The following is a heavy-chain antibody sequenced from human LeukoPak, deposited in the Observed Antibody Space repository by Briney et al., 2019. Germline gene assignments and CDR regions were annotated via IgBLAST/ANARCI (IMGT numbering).Heavy chain of an antibody. D-gene: IGHD3-22*01. Sequence: GGSLRLSCAASGFTFSNYAMTWVRQAPGKELEWVSGITGSGVGTHYADSVKGRFTISRDNSKNTLYLQMNSLRAEDTAVYYCAKNLPPTYYYDSSGYSVVDYWGQGTLVTVSS. CDR3: AKNLPPTYYYDSSGYSVVDY. CDR1: GFTFSNYA. CDR2: ITGSGVGT. J-gene: IGHJ4*02. V-gene: IGHV3-23*01.